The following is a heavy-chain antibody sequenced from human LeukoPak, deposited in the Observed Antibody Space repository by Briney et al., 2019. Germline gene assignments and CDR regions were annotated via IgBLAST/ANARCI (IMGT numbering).Heavy chain of an antibody. J-gene: IGHJ3*02. D-gene: IGHD2-2*02. V-gene: IGHV4-30-4*08. CDR3: ATYCSSTSCYSRYAFDI. CDR2: IYYSGST. Sequence: PSQTLSLTCTVSGGSISSGDYYWSWIRQPPGKGLEWIGYIYYSGSTYYNPSLKSRVTISVDTSKNQFSLKLSSVTAADMAVYYCATYCSSTSCYSRYAFDIWGQGTMVTVSS. CDR1: GGSISSGDYY.